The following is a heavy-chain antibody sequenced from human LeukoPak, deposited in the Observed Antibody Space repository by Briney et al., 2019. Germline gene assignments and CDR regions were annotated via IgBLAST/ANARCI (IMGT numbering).Heavy chain of an antibody. Sequence: ASVKVSCKASGGTFSTYYAISWVRQAPGQGLEWMGRIIPIVGTANYAQKFQGRVTMTADKSTGTVYMELSSLRSGDTAVYYCARGITVVRGVIKGGIDVWGQGTTVTVSS. D-gene: IGHD3-10*01. CDR3: ARGITVVRGVIKGGIDV. J-gene: IGHJ6*02. CDR1: GGTFSTYYA. V-gene: IGHV1-69*04. CDR2: IIPIVGTA.